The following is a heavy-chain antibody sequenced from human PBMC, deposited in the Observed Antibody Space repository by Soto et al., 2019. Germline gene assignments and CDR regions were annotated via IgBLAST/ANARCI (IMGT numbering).Heavy chain of an antibody. CDR2: IYTSGST. J-gene: IGHJ4*02. CDR1: GGSISDDY. CDR3: ARTRIAAAGDNDY. V-gene: IGHV4-4*07. D-gene: IGHD6-13*01. Sequence: SDTSSLACTFSGGSISDDYWIWTRERDGKGLEWVGRIYTSGSTNSTPYLKSRVTMSVDTSKNQFSLKLSSVTAADTAVYYCARTRIAAAGDNDYWGQGTMVTVS.